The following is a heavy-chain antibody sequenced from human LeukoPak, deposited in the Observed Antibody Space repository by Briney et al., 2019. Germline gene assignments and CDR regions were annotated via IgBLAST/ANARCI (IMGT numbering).Heavy chain of an antibody. J-gene: IGHJ4*02. V-gene: IGHV3-23*01. CDR3: ARAGNYYGDYDY. CDR2: ISGSGSVT. D-gene: IGHD4-17*01. CDR1: GFTFSSYA. Sequence: PGGTLRLSCAASGFTFSSYAMSWVRQAPGKGLEWDSTISGSGSVTYYADSVKGRYTISRDNSRHTLYLQMQSLRADDTAVYYCARAGNYYGDYDYWGQGTLVTVSS.